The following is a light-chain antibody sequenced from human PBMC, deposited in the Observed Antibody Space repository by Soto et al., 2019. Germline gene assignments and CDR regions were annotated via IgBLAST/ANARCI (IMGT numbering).Light chain of an antibody. CDR3: QQYGSSPIT. CDR2: GAS. CDR1: QNISFY. V-gene: IGKV3-20*01. Sequence: EIVMTQSPATLSVSPGERATLSCRASQNISFYLAWYQQKPGQAPRLLIYGASSRATGIPDRFSGSGSGTDFTLTISRLEPEDFAVYYCQQYGSSPITFGQGTRLEIK. J-gene: IGKJ5*01.